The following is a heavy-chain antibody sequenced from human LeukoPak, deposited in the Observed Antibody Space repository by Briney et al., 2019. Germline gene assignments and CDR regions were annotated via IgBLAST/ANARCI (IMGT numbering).Heavy chain of an antibody. CDR1: GFAFSSYW. D-gene: IGHD6-6*01. J-gene: IGHJ6*03. Sequence: PGGSLRLSCAASGFAFSSYWMHWIRQAPGKGLVLVSRINSDGSSTSYADSVKGRFSISRDNAKSTLYLQMDSLRAEDTAVYYCCFYYSSSHYYYMDVWGKGTTVTVSS. CDR2: INSDGSST. V-gene: IGHV3-74*01. CDR3: CFYYSSSHYYYMDV.